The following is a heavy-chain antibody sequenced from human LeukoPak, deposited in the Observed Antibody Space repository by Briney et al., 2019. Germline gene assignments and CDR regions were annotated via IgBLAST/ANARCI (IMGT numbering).Heavy chain of an antibody. CDR1: GGSISSGGYY. CDR3: ARDQVLNGMDV. D-gene: IGHD2-8*02. Sequence: SETLSLTCTVSGGSISSGGYYWSWIRQHPGKGLEWIGNIYYSGSTYYNPSLKSRVTISVDTSKNQFSLKLSSVTAADTAVYYCARDQVLNGMDVWGQGTTVTVSS. J-gene: IGHJ6*02. CDR2: IYYSGST. V-gene: IGHV4-31*03.